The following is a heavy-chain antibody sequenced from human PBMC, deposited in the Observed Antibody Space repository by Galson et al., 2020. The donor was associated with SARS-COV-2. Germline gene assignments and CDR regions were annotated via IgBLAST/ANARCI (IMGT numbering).Heavy chain of an antibody. CDR3: ARRRDRVESGAFYASDAVDI. Sequence: GGSLRLSCSASGFTFSAYWMHWVRQAPGKGLVWVSRIDSDGGSTTYAASVKCRFTISRDNAKNTLYLQMDNLRAEDTALYYCARRRDRVESGAFYASDAVDIWGQGTMVTVSS. V-gene: IGHV3-74*01. CDR2: IDSDGGST. D-gene: IGHD2-15*01. J-gene: IGHJ3*02. CDR1: GFTFSAYW.